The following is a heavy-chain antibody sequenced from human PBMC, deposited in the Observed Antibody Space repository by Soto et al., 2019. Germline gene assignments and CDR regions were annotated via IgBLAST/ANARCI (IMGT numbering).Heavy chain of an antibody. CDR2: IYSGGST. V-gene: IGHV3-53*01. CDR1: GFTVSSNY. Sequence: HPGGSLRLSCAASGFTVSSNYMSWVRQAPGKGLEWVSVIYSGGSTYYAGSVKGRFTISRDNSKNTLYLQMNSLRAEDSAVYYCARVTSGYLDYWGQGTLVTVSS. J-gene: IGHJ4*02. D-gene: IGHD3-22*01. CDR3: ARVTSGYLDY.